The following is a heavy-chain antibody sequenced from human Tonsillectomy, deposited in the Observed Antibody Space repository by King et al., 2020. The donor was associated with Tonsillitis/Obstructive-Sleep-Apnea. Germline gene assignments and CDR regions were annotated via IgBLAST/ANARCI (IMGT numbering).Heavy chain of an antibody. CDR1: GFTFSTYV. V-gene: IGHV3-23*04. CDR3: SKDGISSADSIPTDYLDY. Sequence: QLVQSGGGLVQPVGSLRISCAASGFTFSTYVMSWVRQAPGKGLEWVSTISGSGYSTYYADSVKGRFTISRENSKNTLYLQMYSLRADDTVVYYCSKDGISSADSIPTDYLDYWGQGPLVTVSS. J-gene: IGHJ4*02. D-gene: IGHD6-13*01. CDR2: ISGSGYST.